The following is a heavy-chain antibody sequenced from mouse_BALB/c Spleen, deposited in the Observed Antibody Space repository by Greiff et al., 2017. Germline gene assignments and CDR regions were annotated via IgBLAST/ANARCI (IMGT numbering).Heavy chain of an antibody. J-gene: IGHJ4*01. CDR2: INPYNGAT. V-gene: IGHV1-31*01. CDR3: ARRTDYDGYYYAMDY. D-gene: IGHD2-4*01. Sequence: EVQLQQSGPELVKPGASVKISCKASGYSFTGYYMHWVKQSHVKSLEWIGRINPYNGATSYNQNFKDKASLTVDKSSSTAYMELHSLTSEDSAVYYCARRTDYDGYYYAMDYWGQGTSVTVSS. CDR1: GYSFTGYY.